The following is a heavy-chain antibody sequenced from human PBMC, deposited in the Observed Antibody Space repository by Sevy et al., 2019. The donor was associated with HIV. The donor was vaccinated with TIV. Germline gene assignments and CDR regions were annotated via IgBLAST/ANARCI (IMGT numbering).Heavy chain of an antibody. J-gene: IGHJ4*02. D-gene: IGHD3-10*01. CDR1: GYTFTSYG. CDR3: ARGDCECYGSGSNKLPRDY. V-gene: IGHV1-18*01. Sequence: ASVKVSCKASGYTFTSYGINWVRQAPGQGLEWMGWISAYNGNTNYAQKLQGRVTMTTDTSTSTAYMELRSLRSDDTAVYYCARGDCECYGSGSNKLPRDYWGQGTLVTVSS. CDR2: ISAYNGNT.